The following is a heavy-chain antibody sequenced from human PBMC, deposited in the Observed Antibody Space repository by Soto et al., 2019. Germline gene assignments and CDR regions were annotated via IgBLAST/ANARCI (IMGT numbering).Heavy chain of an antibody. CDR1: GFTFSSYA. D-gene: IGHD3-22*01. V-gene: IGHV3-23*01. CDR3: AKSGIRDRKWLLTPLYYYYGMDV. Sequence: PGGSLRLSCAASGFTFSSYAMSWVRQAPGKGLEWVSAISGSGGSTYYADSVKGRFTISRDNSKNTLYLQMNSLRAEDTAVYYCAKSGIRDRKWLLTPLYYYYGMDVWGQGTTVTVSS. CDR2: ISGSGGST. J-gene: IGHJ6*02.